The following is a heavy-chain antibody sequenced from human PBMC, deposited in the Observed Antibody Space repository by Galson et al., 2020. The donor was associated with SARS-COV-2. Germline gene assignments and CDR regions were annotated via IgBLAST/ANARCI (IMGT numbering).Heavy chain of an antibody. J-gene: IGHJ6*02. V-gene: IGHV1-69*13. CDR3: ARDRTLQYYYDSTSGGMDV. CDR2: IIPIFGKE. CDR1: GGTFSSYD. D-gene: IGHD3-22*01. Sequence: SVKIYCKASGGTFSSYDISWVRQAPGQGLEWMGGIIPIFGKENYAQKFQGRVTITADESTSTAYMELSSLRSEDTAVYYCARDRTLQYYYDSTSGGMDVWGQGTTVTVSS.